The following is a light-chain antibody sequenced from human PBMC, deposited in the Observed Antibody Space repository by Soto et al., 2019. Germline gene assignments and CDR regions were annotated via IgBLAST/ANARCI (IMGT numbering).Light chain of an antibody. Sequence: QSALTQPASVSGSPGQSITISCTGTSSDVGGYNYVSWYQQHPGKAPKLMIYEVSNRPSGVSNRFSGSKSANTASLTISGLQAEDEADYYCSSCTGSSTLVFGGGTKLTVL. V-gene: IGLV2-14*01. J-gene: IGLJ2*01. CDR2: EVS. CDR1: SSDVGGYNY. CDR3: SSCTGSSTLV.